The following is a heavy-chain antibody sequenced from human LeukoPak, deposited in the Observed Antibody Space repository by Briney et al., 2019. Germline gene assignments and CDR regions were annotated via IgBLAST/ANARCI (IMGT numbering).Heavy chain of an antibody. Sequence: SETLSLTCTVSGYSISSGCYWSFIRQPPGEGMEWIGGIYHSGHTFYNPSLKSRVTISVETSKNQFSLKLNSVTAADTAVYYCARRRSLVGATGNWGQGTLVTASS. CDR3: ARRRSLVGATGN. D-gene: IGHD1-26*01. CDR2: IYHSGHT. V-gene: IGHV4-38-2*02. J-gene: IGHJ4*02. CDR1: GYSISSGCY.